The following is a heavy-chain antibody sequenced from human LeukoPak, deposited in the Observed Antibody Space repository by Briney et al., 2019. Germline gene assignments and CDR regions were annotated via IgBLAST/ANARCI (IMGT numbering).Heavy chain of an antibody. Sequence: ASVKVSCKASGYTFTRYGISWVRQAPGQGLEWMGWISAYNGNTNYAQKLQGRVTMTTDTSTSTAYMELRSLRSDDTAVYYCARHADSSSWFLSASYYFDYWGQGTLVTVSS. CDR3: ARHADSSSWFLSASYYFDY. V-gene: IGHV1-18*01. D-gene: IGHD6-13*01. CDR1: GYTFTRYG. CDR2: ISAYNGNT. J-gene: IGHJ4*02.